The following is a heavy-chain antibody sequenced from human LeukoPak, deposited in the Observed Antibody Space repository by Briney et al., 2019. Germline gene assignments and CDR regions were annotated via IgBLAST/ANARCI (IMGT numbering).Heavy chain of an antibody. D-gene: IGHD1-1*01. Sequence: PGGSLRLSCAASGFTFTDYGMHWVRQAPGKGLEWVAAIWYDGSNKYYADSVKGRFTISRDNPKNTLYLQMNSLRAEDLAVYYCARDLGGTTPAIDYWGQGTLVTVSS. CDR2: IWYDGSNK. V-gene: IGHV3-33*01. CDR3: ARDLGGTTPAIDY. J-gene: IGHJ4*02. CDR1: GFTFTDYG.